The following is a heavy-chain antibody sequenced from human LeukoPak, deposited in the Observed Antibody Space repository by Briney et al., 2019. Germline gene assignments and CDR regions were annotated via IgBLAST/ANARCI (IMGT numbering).Heavy chain of an antibody. CDR1: GFTFSSYL. D-gene: IGHD3-3*01. V-gene: IGHV4-34*01. Sequence: PGGSLRLSCAASGFTFSSYLMNWVRQPPGKGLEWIGEINHSGSTNYNPSLKSRVTISVDTSKNQFSLKLSSVTAADTAVYYCARGLGFVGDFWSGYYHRHAFDIWGQGTMVTVSS. CDR2: INHSGST. CDR3: ARGLGFVGDFWSGYYHRHAFDI. J-gene: IGHJ3*02.